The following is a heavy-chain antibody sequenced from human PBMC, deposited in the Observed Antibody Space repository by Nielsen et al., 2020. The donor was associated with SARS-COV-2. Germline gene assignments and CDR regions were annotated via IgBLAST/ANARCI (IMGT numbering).Heavy chain of an antibody. Sequence: GESLKISCAASGFTFSSYAMSWVRQAPGKGLEWVSAISGSGGSTYYADSVKGRFTISRDNSKNTLYLQMNSLRAEDTAVYYCVQTGTVIWYYFDYWGQGTLVTVSS. CDR3: VQTGTVIWYYFDY. V-gene: IGHV3-23*01. CDR1: GFTFSSYA. CDR2: ISGSGGST. J-gene: IGHJ4*02. D-gene: IGHD4-11*01.